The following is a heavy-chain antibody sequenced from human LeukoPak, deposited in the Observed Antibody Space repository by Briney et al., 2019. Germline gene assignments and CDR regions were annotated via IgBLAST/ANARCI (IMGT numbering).Heavy chain of an antibody. J-gene: IGHJ4*02. CDR1: GFNFRTYT. Sequence: GGSLRLSCAASGFNFRTYTLTWVRQAPGKRPEWLSSITAGDGATYYADSVRGRFTISRDYSRNTVYLHLSGLRAEDTAVYYCARDRSTDAISEFWGQGTLVAVSS. CDR2: ITAGDGAT. CDR3: ARDRSTDAISEF. V-gene: IGHV3-23*01. D-gene: IGHD1-1*01.